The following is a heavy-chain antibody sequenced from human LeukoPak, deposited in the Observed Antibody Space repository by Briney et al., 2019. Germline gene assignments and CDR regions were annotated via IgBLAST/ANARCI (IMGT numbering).Heavy chain of an antibody. CDR3: ARDLRLLRHHYYYGMDV. J-gene: IGHJ6*02. CDR1: GYTFTGYY. V-gene: IGHV1-2*02. D-gene: IGHD1-26*01. CDR2: INPNSGGT. Sequence: ASVKVSCKASGYTFTGYYMHWVRQAPGQGLEWMGWINPNSGGTNYAQKFQGRVTMTRDTSISTAYMELSRLRSDDTAVYYCARDLRLLRHHYYYGMDVWGQGTTVTVSS.